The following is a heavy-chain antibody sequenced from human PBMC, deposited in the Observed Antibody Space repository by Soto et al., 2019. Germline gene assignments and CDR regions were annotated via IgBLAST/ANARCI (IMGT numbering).Heavy chain of an antibody. V-gene: IGHV3-23*01. Sequence: GGSLRLSCAASGFTFSTYAMSWVRQAPGKGLEWVSAISTSVGSTYYTDSVKGRFTISRDNSKNTLYLQMNSLRAEDTAVYYCAKGGQSYDYWGQGTLVTVSS. CDR2: ISTSVGST. D-gene: IGHD3-10*01. CDR1: GFTFSTYA. CDR3: AKGGQSYDY. J-gene: IGHJ4*02.